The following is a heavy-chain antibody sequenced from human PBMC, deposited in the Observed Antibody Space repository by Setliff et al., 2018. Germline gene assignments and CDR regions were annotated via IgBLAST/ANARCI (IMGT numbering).Heavy chain of an antibody. CDR3: TRDQDYYGMDV. J-gene: IGHJ6*02. Sequence: PGGSLRLSCAASGFTFSSYAMSWVRQAPGKGLEWVSLITGSGGGTYYADSVKGRLTISRDNSKNTLYLQMNSLRGEDTAVYHCTRDQDYYGMDVWGQRTTVTVSS. CDR2: ITGSGGGT. V-gene: IGHV3-23*01. CDR1: GFTFSSYA.